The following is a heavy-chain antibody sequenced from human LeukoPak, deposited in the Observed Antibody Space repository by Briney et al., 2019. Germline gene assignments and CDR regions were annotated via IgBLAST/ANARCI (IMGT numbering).Heavy chain of an antibody. Sequence: GASVKVSCKASGYTFTGYYMHWVRQAPGQGFEWMGWINPNSGGTNYAQKFQGRVTMTRDTSISTAYLELSRLRSDDTAVYYCASFSRYCTSASCPPSQYYFDYWGQGTLVTVSS. V-gene: IGHV1-2*02. J-gene: IGHJ4*02. CDR3: ASFSRYCTSASCPPSQYYFDY. D-gene: IGHD2-2*01. CDR1: GYTFTGYY. CDR2: INPNSGGT.